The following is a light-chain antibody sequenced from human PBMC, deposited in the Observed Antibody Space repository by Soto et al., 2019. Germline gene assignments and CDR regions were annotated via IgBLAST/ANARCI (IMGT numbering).Light chain of an antibody. J-gene: IGLJ2*01. V-gene: IGLV1-40*01. CDR1: SSNIGAGYD. Sequence: QAVVTQPPSVSEAPGQRVTISCTGSSSNIGAGYDVHWYQQLSQLRGTAPKLLIYGNTNRPSGIPDRFSGSKSGTSASLAITGLQAEDEADYYCQSYDNSLSGVVFGGGTKLTVL. CDR3: QSYDNSLSGVV. CDR2: GNT.